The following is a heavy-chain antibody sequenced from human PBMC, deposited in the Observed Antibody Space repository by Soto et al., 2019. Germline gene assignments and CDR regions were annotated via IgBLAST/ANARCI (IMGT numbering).Heavy chain of an antibody. CDR2: IRGSSSGT. CDR3: AKDRSENFWVYYYAMDV. V-gene: IGHV3-23*01. CDR1: GFNFGAYA. J-gene: IGHJ6*02. D-gene: IGHD6-19*01. Sequence: EARLLESGGGLIQPGGSLRLSCAASGFNFGAYAMSWVRQAPGKGLEWVSGIRGSSSGTYYTDSVKGRFTISRDNSKNTVYLQMNSLRGADTAVYYCAKDRSENFWVYYYAMDVWGQGPAVTVSS.